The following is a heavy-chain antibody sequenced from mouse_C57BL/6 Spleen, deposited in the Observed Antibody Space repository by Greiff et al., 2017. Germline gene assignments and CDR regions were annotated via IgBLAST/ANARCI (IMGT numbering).Heavy chain of an antibody. CDR1: GYTFTDYY. J-gene: IGHJ2*01. V-gene: IGHV1-26*01. Sequence: EVQLQQSGPELVKPGASVKISCKASGYTFTDYYMNWVKQSHGKSLEWIGDINPNNGGTSYNQKFKGKATLTVDKSSSTAYMELRSLTSEDSAVYYCARAPFYYGSNYWGQGTTLPVSS. CDR2: INPNNGGT. CDR3: ARAPFYYGSNY. D-gene: IGHD1-1*01.